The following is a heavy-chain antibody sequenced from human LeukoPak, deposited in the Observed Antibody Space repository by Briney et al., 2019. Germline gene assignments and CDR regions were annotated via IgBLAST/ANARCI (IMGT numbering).Heavy chain of an antibody. CDR3: AKEMGYYYDSSGYYYDSTFDY. V-gene: IGHV3-30*02. J-gene: IGHJ4*02. D-gene: IGHD3-22*01. CDR1: GFTFSSYG. CDR2: IRYDGSNK. Sequence: GGSLRLSCAASGFTFSSYGMHWVRQAPGKGLEWVAFIRYDGSNKYYADSVKGRFTISRDNSKNTLYLQMNSLRAEDTAVYYCAKEMGYYYDSSGYYYDSTFDYWGQGTLVTVSS.